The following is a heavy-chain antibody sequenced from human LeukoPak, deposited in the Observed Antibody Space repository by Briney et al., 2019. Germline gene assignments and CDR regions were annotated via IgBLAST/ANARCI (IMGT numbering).Heavy chain of an antibody. D-gene: IGHD3-10*02. J-gene: IGHJ6*04. CDR2: ISSSGSTI. CDR1: GFTFSSYG. Sequence: GALRLSCAASGFTFSSYGMNWVRQAPGKGLEWVSYISSSGSTIYYADSVKGRFTISRDNAKNSLYLQMNSLRAEDTAVYYCAELGITMIGGVWGKGTTVTISS. V-gene: IGHV3-48*04. CDR3: AELGITMIGGV.